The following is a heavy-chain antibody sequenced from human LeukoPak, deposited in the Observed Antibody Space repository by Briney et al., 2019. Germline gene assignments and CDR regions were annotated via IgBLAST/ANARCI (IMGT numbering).Heavy chain of an antibody. D-gene: IGHD4-23*01. CDR3: AKSKVVTNLDGMDV. V-gene: IGHV3-23*01. J-gene: IGHJ6*02. CDR2: ISGSGGST. Sequence: GGSLRLSCAASGFMFSDHGMHWVRQAPGKGLEWVSAISGSGGSTYYADSVKGRFTISRDNSKNTLYLQMNSLRAEDTAVYYCAKSKVVTNLDGMDVWGQGTTVTVSS. CDR1: GFMFSDHG.